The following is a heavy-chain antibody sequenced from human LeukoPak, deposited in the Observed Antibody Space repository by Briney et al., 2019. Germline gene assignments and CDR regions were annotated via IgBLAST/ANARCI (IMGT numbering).Heavy chain of an antibody. Sequence: SETLSLTCAVYGGSFSGYYWAWISQPPGKGLEWIGEINDSGNTKYNPSLKSRVTISVDTSKNQFSLKLSSVTAADTAVYYCARWATTGISYFDYWGQGTLVTVSS. J-gene: IGHJ4*02. CDR2: INDSGNT. CDR3: ARWATTGISYFDY. D-gene: IGHD3-10*01. V-gene: IGHV4-34*01. CDR1: GGSFSGYY.